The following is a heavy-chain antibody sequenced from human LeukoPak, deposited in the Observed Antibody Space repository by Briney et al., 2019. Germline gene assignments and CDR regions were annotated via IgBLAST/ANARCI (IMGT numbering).Heavy chain of an antibody. D-gene: IGHD2-2*01. J-gene: IGHJ4*02. Sequence: GGSLRLSCAASGFTFSSYAMTWVRQAPGKGLEWVSALSGSGNTAYYADSVKGRFTISRDNSKNTLYLQMNSLRAEDTAIYYCAKVVVVVLAAGDYFDCWGQGTLVTVSS. CDR3: AKVVVVVLAAGDYFDC. CDR2: LSGSGNTA. CDR1: GFTFSSYA. V-gene: IGHV3-23*01.